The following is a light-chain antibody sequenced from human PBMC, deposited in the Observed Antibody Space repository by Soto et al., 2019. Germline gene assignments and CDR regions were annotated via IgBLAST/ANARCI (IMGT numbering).Light chain of an antibody. J-gene: IGLJ2*01. CDR3: CSYAGPYVL. Sequence: QSALTQPRSVSGSPGQSVTVSCTGISSDVDGFNYVSWYQHHPGKAPKLIIHDVSQRPSGVPDRFSGSKSANSASLTISGLQAEDEADYYCCSYAGPYVLFGGGTKVTVL. V-gene: IGLV2-11*01. CDR2: DVS. CDR1: SSDVDGFNY.